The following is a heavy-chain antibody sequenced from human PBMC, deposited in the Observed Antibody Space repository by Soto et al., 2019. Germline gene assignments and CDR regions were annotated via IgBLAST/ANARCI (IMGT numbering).Heavy chain of an antibody. CDR3: ARYRYETIPDSIFDY. J-gene: IGHJ4*02. V-gene: IGHV3-11*01. D-gene: IGHD5-12*01. Sequence: GGSLRLSCAASGFTFSDYYMSWIRQAPGKGLEWVSYISSSGSTIYYADSVKGRFTISRDNAKNSLYLQMNSLRAEDTAVYYCARYRYETIPDSIFDYWGQGTLVTVSS. CDR2: ISSSGSTI. CDR1: GFTFSDYY.